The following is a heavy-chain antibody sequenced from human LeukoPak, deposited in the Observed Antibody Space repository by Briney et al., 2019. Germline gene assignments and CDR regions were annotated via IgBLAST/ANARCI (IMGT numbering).Heavy chain of an antibody. V-gene: IGHV3-7*01. CDR1: GFSFNSDW. D-gene: IGHD3-16*01. Sequence: RGSLRLSCAASGFSFNSDWMDWVRQAPGKGLEWVANIKHDESEKNYLDSVKGRFTISRDNAQNSLYLQMNGLRVEDTAVYYCTRRLDDWGQGTLVTVSS. CDR3: TRRLDD. CDR2: IKHDESEK. J-gene: IGHJ4*02.